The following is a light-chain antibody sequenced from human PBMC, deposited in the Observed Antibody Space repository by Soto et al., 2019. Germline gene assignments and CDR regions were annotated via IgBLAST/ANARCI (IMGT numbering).Light chain of an antibody. J-gene: IGKJ1*01. CDR1: QSIKNH. CDR2: DAS. V-gene: IGKV3D-15*03. CDR3: QEYNAWPPGT. Sequence: EVGLTQSPATLSASSGEGITLSCRASQSIKNHLAWYQHKPGQAPRILFYDASIRATGIPARFSAGGSRTEFTLVISNLQSEDEAVYYWQEYNAWPPGTFGQGTKVEIK.